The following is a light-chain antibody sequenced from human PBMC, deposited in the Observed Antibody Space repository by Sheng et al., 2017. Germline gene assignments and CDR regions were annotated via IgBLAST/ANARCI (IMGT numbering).Light chain of an antibody. CDR1: QYVGGSF. V-gene: IGKV3-20*01. Sequence: DIVLTQSPGTLSLSPGERATLSCRASQYVGGSFLAWYQQKPGQAPRLLIYGASSRATGIPDRFSGSGSGTDFTLTISRLEPEDFAVYYCHQYASSPKTFGQGTKVEIK. CDR3: HQYASSPKT. J-gene: IGKJ1*01. CDR2: GAS.